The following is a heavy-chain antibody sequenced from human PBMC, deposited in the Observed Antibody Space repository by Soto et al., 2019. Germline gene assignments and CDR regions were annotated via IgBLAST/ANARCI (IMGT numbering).Heavy chain of an antibody. D-gene: IGHD3-22*01. Sequence: ASVKVSCKASGYTFTSYGISWVRQAPGQGLEWMGWISAYNGNINYAQKLQGRVTMTTDTSTSTGYMELRSLRSDDTAVYYCARDEDSSGYYKGFDPWGQGTLVTVSS. CDR1: GYTFTSYG. CDR2: ISAYNGNI. V-gene: IGHV1-18*01. CDR3: ARDEDSSGYYKGFDP. J-gene: IGHJ5*02.